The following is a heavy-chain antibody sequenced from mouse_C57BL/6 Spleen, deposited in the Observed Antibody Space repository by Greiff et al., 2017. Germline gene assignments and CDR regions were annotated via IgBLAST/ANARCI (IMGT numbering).Heavy chain of an antibody. D-gene: IGHD1-1*01. J-gene: IGHJ3*01. CDR1: GYTFTSYW. Sequence: QVQLQQPGTELVKPGASVKLSCKASGYTFTSYWMHWVKQRPGQGLEWIGNINPSNGGTNYNEKFKGKATLTVDQSSSTAYMQLSSLTSEDSAVYYCAREDYYGSWFAYWGQGTLVTVSA. CDR2: INPSNGGT. V-gene: IGHV1-53*01. CDR3: AREDYYGSWFAY.